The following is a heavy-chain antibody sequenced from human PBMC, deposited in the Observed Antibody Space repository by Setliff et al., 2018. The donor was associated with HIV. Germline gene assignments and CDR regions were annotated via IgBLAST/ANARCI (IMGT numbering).Heavy chain of an antibody. D-gene: IGHD3-22*01. V-gene: IGHV4-31*11. CDR2: IFYSGNT. CDR1: GDSISSGGYY. J-gene: IGHJ3*02. Sequence: PSETLSLTCAVSGDSISSGGYYWSWIRQHPGKGLEWIGYIFYSGNTCFNPSLKSRVTISVDTSKNQFSLKLSSVTAADTAVYYCARGAAYYYDSSGWGDAFDIWVQGTMVTVSS. CDR3: ARGAAYYYDSSGWGDAFDI.